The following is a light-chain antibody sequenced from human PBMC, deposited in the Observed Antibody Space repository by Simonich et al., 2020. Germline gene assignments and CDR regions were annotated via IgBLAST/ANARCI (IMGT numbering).Light chain of an antibody. CDR2: DAS. V-gene: IGKV3D-11*02. J-gene: IGKJ4*01. Sequence: EIVLTQSPATLSLSPGERATLSCRASQSVSSYFAWYQQKPGQAPRLLIYDASNRATGIPARFSGSGPGTDFTLTISSLEPEDFAVYYCQQRSNWHELTFGGGTKVEIK. CDR1: QSVSSY. CDR3: QQRSNWHELT.